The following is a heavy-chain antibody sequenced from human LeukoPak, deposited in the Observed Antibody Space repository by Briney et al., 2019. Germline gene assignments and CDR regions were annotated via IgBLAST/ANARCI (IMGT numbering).Heavy chain of an antibody. CDR2: ISSSGTAM. J-gene: IGHJ4*02. CDR1: GFTFSNYC. D-gene: IGHD4-17*01. Sequence: PGGSLRLSCAAPGFTFSNYCMNWVRQALGKGLEWVSYISSSGTAMYYADSVRGRFTISRDNAENSLFLQMNSLRDEDTAVYYCARGTYGEYGGPAYWGQGTLVTVSS. CDR3: ARGTYGEYGGPAY. V-gene: IGHV3-48*02.